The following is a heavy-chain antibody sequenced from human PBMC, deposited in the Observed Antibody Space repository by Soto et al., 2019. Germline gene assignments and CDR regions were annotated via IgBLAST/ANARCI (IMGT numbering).Heavy chain of an antibody. CDR3: ATDEAMCELGNRGGCGMDV. V-gene: IGHV3-15*01. CDR2: IRSISDGGTT. J-gene: IGHJ6*02. D-gene: IGHD1-7*01. Sequence: EVQLVESGGGLVKPGGSLRLSCLASGFTFNNAWMTWVRQAPGKGLEWVGRIRSISDGGTTYYATPVKGSFTISRADSKNTLYLQMNSLETEDTAVYYCATDEAMCELGNRGGCGMDVWGQGTTVTVSS. CDR1: GFTFNNAW.